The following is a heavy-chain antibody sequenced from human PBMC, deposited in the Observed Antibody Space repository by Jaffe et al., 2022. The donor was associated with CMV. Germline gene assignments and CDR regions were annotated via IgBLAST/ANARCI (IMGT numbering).Heavy chain of an antibody. CDR2: ISGSGGST. V-gene: IGHV3-23*04. J-gene: IGHJ4*02. D-gene: IGHD3-22*01. CDR3: AKDVYYDSSGYYGTWDY. Sequence: EVQLVESGGGLVQPGGSLRLSCAASGFTFSSYAMSWVRQAPGKGLEWVSAISGSGGSTYYADSVKGRFTISRDNSKNTLYLQMNSLRAEDTAVYYCAKDVYYDSSGYYGTWDYWGQGTLVTVSS. CDR1: GFTFSSYA.